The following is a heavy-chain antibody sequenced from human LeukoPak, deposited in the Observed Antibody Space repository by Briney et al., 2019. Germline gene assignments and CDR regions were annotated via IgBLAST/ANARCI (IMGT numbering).Heavy chain of an antibody. CDR1: GFPFSTYS. J-gene: IGHJ4*02. Sequence: GGSLRLSCAASGFPFSTYSMHWVRQAPGKGLEWVAVMSADGRSENYADSVKGRFTISRGNSKNTLYLQMNSLRAEDTAVYYCARTPWPVEMATIFDYWGQGTLVTVSS. D-gene: IGHD5-24*01. V-gene: IGHV3-30*04. CDR3: ARTPWPVEMATIFDY. CDR2: MSADGRSE.